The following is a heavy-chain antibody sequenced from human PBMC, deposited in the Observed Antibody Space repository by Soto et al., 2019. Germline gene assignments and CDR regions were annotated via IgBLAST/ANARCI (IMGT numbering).Heavy chain of an antibody. Sequence: PGGSLRLSYAASGFTFSSYGMHWVRQAPGKGLEWVAVIWYDGSNKYYADSVKGRFTISRDNSKNTLYLQMNSLRAEDTAVYYCARMYYDILTGMWYYYGMDVWGQGTTVTVSS. D-gene: IGHD3-9*01. CDR3: ARMYYDILTGMWYYYGMDV. CDR1: GFTFSSYG. CDR2: IWYDGSNK. V-gene: IGHV3-33*01. J-gene: IGHJ6*02.